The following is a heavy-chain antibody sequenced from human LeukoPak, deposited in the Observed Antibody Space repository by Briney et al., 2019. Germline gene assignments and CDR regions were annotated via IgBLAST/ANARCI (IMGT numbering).Heavy chain of an antibody. D-gene: IGHD3-22*01. V-gene: IGHV3-48*01. CDR1: GFTFSTYS. CDR2: ISSSSSTI. Sequence: GGSLRLSCAASGFTFSTYSMNWVRQAPGKGLEWVSYISSSSSTIYYADSVKGRFTFSRDNAKNSLYLQMNSLRAEDTAVYYCARGSTYYDSSGQVPFDYWGQGTLVTVSS. J-gene: IGHJ4*02. CDR3: ARGSTYYDSSGQVPFDY.